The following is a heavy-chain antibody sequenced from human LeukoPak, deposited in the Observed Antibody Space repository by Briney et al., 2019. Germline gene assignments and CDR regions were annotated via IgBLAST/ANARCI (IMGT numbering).Heavy chain of an antibody. D-gene: IGHD3-10*01. CDR2: ISGSGGST. V-gene: IGHV3-23*01. J-gene: IGHJ4*02. Sequence: GGSLRLSCAASGFTFSSYWMHWVRQAPGKGLEWVSAISGSGGSTYYADSVKGRFTISRDNSKNTLYLQMNSLRAEDTAVYYCAKDGVVGPNYYGSGIPYDYWGQGTLVTVSS. CDR3: AKDGVVGPNYYGSGIPYDY. CDR1: GFTFSSYW.